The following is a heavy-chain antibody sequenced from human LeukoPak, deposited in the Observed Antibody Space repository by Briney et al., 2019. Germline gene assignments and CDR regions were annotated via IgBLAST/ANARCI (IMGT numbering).Heavy chain of an antibody. CDR2: IYYSGST. D-gene: IGHD2-21*01. J-gene: IGHJ4*02. V-gene: IGHV4-59*01. Sequence: SETLSLTCTVSGGSISSYYWSWIRQPPGKGLEWIGYIYYSGSTNYNPSLKSRVTISVDTSKNQFSLRLTSVTTADTGVCYCARETRLTGYFGGLGFNYWGQGILVTVSS. CDR3: ARETRLTGYFGGLGFNY. CDR1: GGSISSYY.